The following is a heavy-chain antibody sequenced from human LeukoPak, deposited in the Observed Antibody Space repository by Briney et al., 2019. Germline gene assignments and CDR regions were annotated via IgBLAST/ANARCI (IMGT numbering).Heavy chain of an antibody. CDR2: ITQTGGTI. V-gene: IGHV3-48*04. CDR1: GFTFNIFR. Sequence: GGSLRLSCAASGFTFNIFRMSWVRQTPGKGLEWLSYITQTGGTIYYADSVKGRFTISRDNAKNSPYLQMNSLRAEDTAVYYCARDYMDVWGQGTTVTVSS. J-gene: IGHJ6*03. CDR3: ARDYMDV.